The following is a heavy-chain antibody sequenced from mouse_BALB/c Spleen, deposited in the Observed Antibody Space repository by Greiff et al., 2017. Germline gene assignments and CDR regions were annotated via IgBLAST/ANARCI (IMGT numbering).Heavy chain of an antibody. V-gene: IGHV14-4*02. J-gene: IGHJ4*01. CDR1: GFNIKDYY. Sequence: EVKLQESGAELVRSGASVKLSCTASGFNIKDYYMHWVKQRPEQGLEWIGWIDPENGDTEYAPKFQGKATMTADTSSNTAYLQLSSLTSEDTAVYYCNAYRYGNYRDYYAMDYWGQGTSVTVSS. D-gene: IGHD2-1*01. CDR3: NAYRYGNYRDYYAMDY. CDR2: IDPENGDT.